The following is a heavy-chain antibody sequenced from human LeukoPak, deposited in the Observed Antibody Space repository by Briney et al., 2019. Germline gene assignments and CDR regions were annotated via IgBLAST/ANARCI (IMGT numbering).Heavy chain of an antibody. CDR1: GYSFTSYW. V-gene: IGHV5-51*01. Sequence: GESLKISCKGSGYSFTSYWLGWVRQMPGKGLEWMAIIYPDDSDIKYSPSFQGQVTISADKSISTAYLQWSSLKASDTAIYYCARSPRWTFFDYWGQGTLVTVSS. CDR3: ARSPRWTFFDY. J-gene: IGHJ4*02. D-gene: IGHD1-1*01. CDR2: IYPDDSDI.